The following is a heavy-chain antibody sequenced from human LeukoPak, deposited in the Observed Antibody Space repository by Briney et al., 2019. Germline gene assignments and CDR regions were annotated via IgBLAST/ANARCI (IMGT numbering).Heavy chain of an antibody. CDR3: AKGPVVTLDS. V-gene: IGHV3-74*03. CDR2: ITNDGRET. D-gene: IGHD2-21*02. CDR1: GLSFGNYW. Sequence: PGGSLRLSCVVSGLSFGNYWMHWVRQVPGKGPVWVAHITNDGRETAYADSVKGRFTVSRDNDKSTVYLQMNSLRVEDTAVYYCAKGPVVTLDSWGQGTLVTVSS. J-gene: IGHJ4*02.